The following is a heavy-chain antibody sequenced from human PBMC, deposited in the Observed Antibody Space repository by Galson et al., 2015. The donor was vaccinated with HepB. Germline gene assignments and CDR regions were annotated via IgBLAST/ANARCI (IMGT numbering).Heavy chain of an antibody. D-gene: IGHD3-9*01. V-gene: IGHV3-21*01. CDR2: ISSSSSYI. CDR3: ARDLSGGYDILTGYYILGGEEDY. J-gene: IGHJ4*02. CDR1: GFTFSSYS. Sequence: SLRLSCAASGFTFSSYSMNWVRQAPGKGLEWVSSISSSSSYIYYADSVKGRFTISRDNAKNSLYLQMNSLRAEDTAVYYCARDLSGGYDILTGYYILGGEEDYWGQGTLVTVSS.